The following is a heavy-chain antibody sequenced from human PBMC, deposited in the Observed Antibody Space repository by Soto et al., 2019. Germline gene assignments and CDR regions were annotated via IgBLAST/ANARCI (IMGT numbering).Heavy chain of an antibody. D-gene: IGHD3-10*01. Sequence: QVQLDQSEIEVKKPGSSVKVPCKVSGGAISWVRQAPGQGFEWLAGIVPTYRTIKYGQKFPDRLTITADYMSLTRLRPGDTAVYYCVSSRSVPRDMYFGSWSSLDDWGQGTLV. CDR2: IVPTYRTI. CDR3: VSSRSVPRDMYFGSWSSLDD. V-gene: IGHV1-69*01. J-gene: IGHJ4*02. CDR1: GGA.